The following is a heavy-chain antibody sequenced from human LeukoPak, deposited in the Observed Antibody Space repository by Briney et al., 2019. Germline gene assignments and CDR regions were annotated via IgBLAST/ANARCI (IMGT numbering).Heavy chain of an antibody. CDR1: GGPISSYY. CDR2: IYYSGST. V-gene: IGHV4-59*01. Sequence: SETLSLTCTVSGGPISSYYWSWIRQPPGKGLEWIGYIYYSGSTSYNPSLKSRVTISVDTSKNQFSLKLSSVTAADTAVYYCARETPGPGNYCSGGSCSPFDYRGQGTLVTVSS. CDR3: ARETPGPGNYCSGGSCSPFDY. D-gene: IGHD2-15*01. J-gene: IGHJ4*02.